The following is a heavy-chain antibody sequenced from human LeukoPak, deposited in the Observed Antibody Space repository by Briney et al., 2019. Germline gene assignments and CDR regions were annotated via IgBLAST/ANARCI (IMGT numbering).Heavy chain of an antibody. CDR3: ARGLPIVVVPAAYNFDY. V-gene: IGHV3-21*05. CDR1: GFTFSSYS. J-gene: IGHJ4*02. CDR2: ISSSSSYI. D-gene: IGHD2-2*01. Sequence: GGSLRLSCAASGFTFSSYSMNWVRQAPGKGLKWVSYISSSSSYIYYADSVKGRFTISRDNAKNSLYLQMNSLRAEDTAVYYCARGLPIVVVPAAYNFDYWGQGTLVTVSS.